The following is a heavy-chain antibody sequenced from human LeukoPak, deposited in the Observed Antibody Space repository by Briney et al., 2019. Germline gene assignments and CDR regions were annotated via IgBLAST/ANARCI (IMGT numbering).Heavy chain of an antibody. CDR2: IYYSGST. V-gene: IGHV4-59*08. CDR3: ARSSDYGDYGRRYHYYGMDV. J-gene: IGHJ6*02. D-gene: IGHD4-17*01. CDR1: GGSISSYY. Sequence: SETLSLTCTVSGGSISSYYWSWIRQPPGKGLEWIGYIYYSGSTNYNPSLKSRVTISVDTSKNQFSLKLSSVTAADTAVYYCARSSDYGDYGRRYHYYGMDVWGQGTTVTVSS.